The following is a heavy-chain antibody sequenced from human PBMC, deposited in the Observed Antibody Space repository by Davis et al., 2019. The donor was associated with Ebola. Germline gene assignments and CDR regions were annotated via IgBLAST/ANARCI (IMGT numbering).Heavy chain of an antibody. Sequence: SVKVSCKASGYTFTSYYMHWVRQAPGQGLEWMGRIIPILGIANYAQKFQGRVTITADKSTSTAYMELSSLRSEDTAVYYCARENGVVVAPERPYFDYWGQGTLVTVSS. D-gene: IGHD2-15*01. CDR3: ARENGVVVAPERPYFDY. J-gene: IGHJ4*02. CDR1: GYTFTSYY. CDR2: IIPILGIA. V-gene: IGHV1-69*04.